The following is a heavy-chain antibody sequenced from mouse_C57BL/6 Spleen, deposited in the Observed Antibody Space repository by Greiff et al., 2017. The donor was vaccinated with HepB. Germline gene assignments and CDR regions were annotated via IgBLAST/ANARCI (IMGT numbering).Heavy chain of an antibody. Sequence: VQLQQSGPGLVKPGASVKLSCTASGFTFTDYDMNWVRQSHGKSLEWIGDINPNNGGTSYNQKFKGKSTLTVDKTSSTAYMELRSLTSEDSAVYYSERSYGSRYDYAMDYWGQGTSVTVSS. J-gene: IGHJ4*01. CDR1: GFTFTDYD. V-gene: IGHV1-26*01. CDR2: INPNNGGT. D-gene: IGHD1-1*01. CDR3: ERSYGSRYDYAMDY.